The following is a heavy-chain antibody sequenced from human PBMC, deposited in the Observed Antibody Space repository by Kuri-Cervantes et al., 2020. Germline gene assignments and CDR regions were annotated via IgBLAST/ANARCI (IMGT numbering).Heavy chain of an antibody. Sequence: GGSLRLSCVGSGFTLSEYAMSWVRQAPGKGLEWVSSISDSGDITNYADSVKGRFSISRDNAKNSLYLQMNSLRAEDTAIFYCARIGYSSSSLDYWGQGSLVTVSS. D-gene: IGHD6-6*01. CDR2: ISDSGDIT. J-gene: IGHJ4*02. CDR1: GFTLSEYA. CDR3: ARIGYSSSSLDY. V-gene: IGHV3-23*01.